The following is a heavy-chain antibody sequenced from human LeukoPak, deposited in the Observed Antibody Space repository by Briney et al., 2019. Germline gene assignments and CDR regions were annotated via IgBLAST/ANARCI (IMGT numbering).Heavy chain of an antibody. CDR2: ISVGGGST. Sequence: TGGSLRLSCVASGFTFSSYAMTWVRQAPGQGLEWVSAISVGGGSTSYADSVKGRFTISRDNSQNTLYLQMNSLRAEDTAVYYCARDPGDSLYYFDYWGQGTLVTVSS. CDR3: ARDPGDSLYYFDY. J-gene: IGHJ4*02. CDR1: GFTFSSYA. V-gene: IGHV3-23*01. D-gene: IGHD5-18*01.